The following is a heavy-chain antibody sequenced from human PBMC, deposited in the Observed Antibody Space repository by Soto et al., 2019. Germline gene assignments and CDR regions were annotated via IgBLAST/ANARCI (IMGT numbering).Heavy chain of an antibody. D-gene: IGHD2-8*01. J-gene: IGHJ4*02. CDR3: ARGEGYCTNGVCSHFDY. V-gene: IGHV3-20*01. CDR2: INWNGGST. Sequence: VQLVESGGGVVRPGGSLRLSCAASGFTFDDYGMSWVRQAPGKGREWVSGINWNGGSTGYADSVKGRFTISRDNAKNSLYLQMNSLRAEDTALYHCARGEGYCTNGVCSHFDYWGQGTLVTVSS. CDR1: GFTFDDYG.